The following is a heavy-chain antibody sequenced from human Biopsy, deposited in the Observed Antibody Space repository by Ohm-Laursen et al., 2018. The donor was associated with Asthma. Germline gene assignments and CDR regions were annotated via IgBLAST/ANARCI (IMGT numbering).Heavy chain of an antibody. D-gene: IGHD4-17*01. J-gene: IGHJ6*02. CDR2: ALWSGST. CDR1: GGYTGSSDHH. V-gene: IGHV4-30-4*01. CDR3: ARVVSYGDIYFGIDV. Sequence: TLSLTCRVSGGYTGSSDHHWAWIRQAPGKGLEWIGLALWSGSTHYSRSLERRVSISIDTATNEFSMKLWSVTPADTAVYFCARVVSYGDIYFGIDVWGPGNTVVVS.